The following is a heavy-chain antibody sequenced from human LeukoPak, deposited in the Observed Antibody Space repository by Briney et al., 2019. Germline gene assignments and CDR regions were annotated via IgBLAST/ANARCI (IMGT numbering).Heavy chain of an antibody. D-gene: IGHD3-22*01. Sequence: TLSLTCTVSGGSISSGSYYWSWVRQPAGKGLEWIGRIYTSGSTNYNPSLKSRVTISVDTSKNQFSLKLSSVTAADTALYFCARRRYSDSSGYLEWGQGTLVTVSS. V-gene: IGHV4-61*02. CDR1: GGSISSGSYY. CDR3: ARRRYSDSSGYLE. J-gene: IGHJ1*01. CDR2: IYTSGST.